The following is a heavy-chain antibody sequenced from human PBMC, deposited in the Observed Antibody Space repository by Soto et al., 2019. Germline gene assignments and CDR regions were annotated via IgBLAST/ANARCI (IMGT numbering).Heavy chain of an antibody. CDR2: INHSGST. V-gene: IGHV4-34*01. CDR1: GGSFSGYY. CDR3: ARAGRITMVRGVKRWFDP. Sequence: SATLSLTCAVYGGSFSGYYWSWIRQPPGKGLEWIGEINHSGSTNYNPSLKSRVTISVDTSKNQFSLKLSSVTAADTAVYYCARAGRITMVRGVKRWFDPWGQGTLVTVSS. J-gene: IGHJ5*02. D-gene: IGHD3-10*01.